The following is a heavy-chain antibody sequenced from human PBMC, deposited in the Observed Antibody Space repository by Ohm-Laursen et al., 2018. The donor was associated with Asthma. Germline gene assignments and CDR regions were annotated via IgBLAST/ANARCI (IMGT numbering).Heavy chain of an antibody. CDR2: ISTASTFI. CDR3: ARIGPEWELPGREYSLHH. Sequence: GSLRLSCAASGFTFNSHMMSWVRQAPGKGLEWVASISTASTFIYYADSVRGRFTTSRDNAKNSVYLQMNSLRAEDTALYYCARIGPEWELPGREYSLHHWGQGTQVTVSS. D-gene: IGHD1-26*01. V-gene: IGHV3-21*01. CDR1: GFTFNSHM. J-gene: IGHJ1*01.